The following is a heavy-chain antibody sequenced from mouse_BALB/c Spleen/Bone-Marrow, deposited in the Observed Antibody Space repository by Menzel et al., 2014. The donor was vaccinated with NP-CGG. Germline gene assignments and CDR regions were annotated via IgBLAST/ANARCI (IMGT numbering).Heavy chain of an antibody. D-gene: IGHD2-1*01. V-gene: IGHV3-8*02. CDR1: GDSITSSY. CDR3: ARGNGDHFDY. CDR2: ISYSGNA. Sequence: EVQLVESGPSPVKPSQTLSLPCSVTGDSITSSYWNWIRKFPGNKLEYMGYISYSGNAYYNPSLKSRISLTRDTSKNQYYLQWKSVTTEDTATYFCARGNGDHFDYWGQGTTRTVSS. J-gene: IGHJ2*01.